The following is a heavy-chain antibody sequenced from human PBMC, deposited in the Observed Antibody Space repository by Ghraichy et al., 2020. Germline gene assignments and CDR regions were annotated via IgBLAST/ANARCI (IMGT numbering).Heavy chain of an antibody. J-gene: IGHJ4*02. V-gene: IGHV3-30*02. Sequence: GGSLRLSCAASGFTFSSYGMHWVRQAPGKGLEWVAFIRYDGSNKYYADSVKGRFTISRDNSKNTLYLQMNSLRAEDTAVYYCVVGTYDSSDYWGQGTLVTVSS. CDR3: VVGTYDSSDY. CDR1: GFTFSSYG. D-gene: IGHD3-22*01. CDR2: IRYDGSNK.